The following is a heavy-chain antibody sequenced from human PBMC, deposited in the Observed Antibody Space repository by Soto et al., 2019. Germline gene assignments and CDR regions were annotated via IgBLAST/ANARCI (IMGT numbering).Heavy chain of an antibody. J-gene: IGHJ5*02. Sequence: PGGSLRLSCAASGFTFSSYGMHWVRQAPGKGLEWVAVISYDGSIKYYADSVKGRFTISRDNSKNTLYLQMNSLRAEDTAVYYCAKEAGITMVRGVTSNWFDPWGQGTLVTVSS. D-gene: IGHD3-10*01. CDR3: AKEAGITMVRGVTSNWFDP. V-gene: IGHV3-30*18. CDR1: GFTFSSYG. CDR2: ISYDGSIK.